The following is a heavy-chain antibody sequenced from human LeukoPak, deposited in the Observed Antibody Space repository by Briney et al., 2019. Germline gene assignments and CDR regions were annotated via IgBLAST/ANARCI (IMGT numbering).Heavy chain of an antibody. J-gene: IGHJ4*02. V-gene: IGHV3-23*01. Sequence: GGSLRLSCAASGFTFSSYVMSWVRQAPGKGLEWVSSISGSGGGTYYADSVKGRFTISRDDSKNTMYLQMNSLRAEDTALFYCAKVRGDYCFDYWGQGTLATVSS. CDR2: ISGSGGGT. D-gene: IGHD2-21*02. CDR1: GFTFSSYV. CDR3: AKVRGDYCFDY.